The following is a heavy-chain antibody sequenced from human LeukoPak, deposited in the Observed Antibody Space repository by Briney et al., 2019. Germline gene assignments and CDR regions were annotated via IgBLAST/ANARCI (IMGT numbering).Heavy chain of an antibody. J-gene: IGHJ6*02. CDR1: GFIFSNHW. V-gene: IGHV3-15*01. D-gene: IGHD3-10*01. CDR2: IKSENDGGTT. Sequence: GGSLRLSCAGSGFIFSNHWMGWVRQAPGKGLEWVGRIKSENDGGTTDYTAPVKGRFTISRDDSENTVYLQMNSLKTEDTAVYYCTTDARVTMVRGVPNVWGQGTTVTVSS. CDR3: TTDARVTMVRGVPNV.